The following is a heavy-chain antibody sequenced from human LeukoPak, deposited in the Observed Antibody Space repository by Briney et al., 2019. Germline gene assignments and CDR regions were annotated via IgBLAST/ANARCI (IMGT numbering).Heavy chain of an antibody. V-gene: IGHV4-30-2*01. CDR2: IYHSGST. J-gene: IGHJ4*02. D-gene: IGHD3-10*01. Sequence: SETLSLTCAVSGGSISSGGYSWSWIRQPPGKGLEWIGYIYHSGSTYYNPSLKSRVTISVDRSKNQFSLKLSSVTAADTAVYYCASYGSGSYPLDYWGQGTLVTVSS. CDR1: GGSISSGGYS. CDR3: ASYGSGSYPLDY.